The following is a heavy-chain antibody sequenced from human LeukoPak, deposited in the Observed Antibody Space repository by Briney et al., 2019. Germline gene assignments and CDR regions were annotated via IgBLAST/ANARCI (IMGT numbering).Heavy chain of an antibody. V-gene: IGHV3-13*01. CDR1: GFTFSSYD. Sequence: GGSLRLSCAASGFTFSSYDMHWVRQATGKGLEWVSAICTAGDTYYPGSVKGRFTISRENAKNSLYLQMNSLRAGDTAVYYCARETNYYGMDVWGQGTTVTVSS. CDR2: ICTAGDT. CDR3: ARETNYYGMDV. J-gene: IGHJ6*02.